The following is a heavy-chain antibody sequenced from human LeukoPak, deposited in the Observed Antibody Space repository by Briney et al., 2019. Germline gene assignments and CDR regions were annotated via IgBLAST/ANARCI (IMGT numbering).Heavy chain of an antibody. J-gene: IGHJ3*01. D-gene: IGHD3-16*01. V-gene: IGHV3-23*01. CDR2: ISGSGGST. CDR1: GFTFDDYA. Sequence: GRSLRLSCAASGFTFDDYAMHWVRQAPGKGLEWVSAISGSGGSTYYADSVKGRFTISRDNSKNTLYLQMNSLRAEDTAVYYCARVGAVGGVFRAFDFWGQGTMVTVSS. CDR3: ARVGAVGGVFRAFDF.